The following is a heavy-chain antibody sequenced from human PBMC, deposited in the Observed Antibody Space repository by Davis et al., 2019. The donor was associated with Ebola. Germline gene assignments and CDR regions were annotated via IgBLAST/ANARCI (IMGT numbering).Heavy chain of an antibody. D-gene: IGHD5-18*01. V-gene: IGHV3-30*18. J-gene: IGHJ6*02. CDR3: AKAARRIQLWVPNYGMDV. CDR2: ISSDGSNK. CDR1: GFTFSSYC. Sequence: PGGSLRLSFAPSGFTFSSYCMHCVRPAPRQVLHWVAVISSDGSNKYYADSVKGRFTISRDNSKNTLYLQMNSLRAEDTAGYYCAKAARRIQLWVPNYGMDVWGQGTTVTVSS.